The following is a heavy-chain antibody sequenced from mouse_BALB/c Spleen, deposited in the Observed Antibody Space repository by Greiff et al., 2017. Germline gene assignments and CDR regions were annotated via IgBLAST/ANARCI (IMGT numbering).Heavy chain of an antibody. Sequence: EVKLVESGGGLVKPGGSLKLSCAASGFTFSSYAMSWVRQTPEKRLEWVASISSGGSTYYPDSVKGRFTISRDNARNILYLQMSSLRSEDTAMYYCARRWGYPYWYFDVWGAGTTVTVSS. J-gene: IGHJ1*01. CDR1: GFTFSSYA. CDR3: ARRWGYPYWYFDV. D-gene: IGHD2-2*01. V-gene: IGHV5-6-5*01. CDR2: ISSGGST.